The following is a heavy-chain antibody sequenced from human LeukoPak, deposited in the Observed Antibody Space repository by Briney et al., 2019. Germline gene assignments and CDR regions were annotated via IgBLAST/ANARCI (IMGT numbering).Heavy chain of an antibody. Sequence: PGGSLRLSCAASGFTFSSYSMNWVRQAPGKGLEWVSSISSSSSYIYYADSVKGAFTISNENAKNSLYMQMYSPRAAATPLYFSANERGQRVAAGQYFQQRGQRTL. CDR3: ANERGQRVAAGQYFQQ. CDR1: GFTFSSYS. J-gene: IGHJ1*01. CDR2: ISSSSSYI. V-gene: IGHV3-21*01. D-gene: IGHD6-19*01.